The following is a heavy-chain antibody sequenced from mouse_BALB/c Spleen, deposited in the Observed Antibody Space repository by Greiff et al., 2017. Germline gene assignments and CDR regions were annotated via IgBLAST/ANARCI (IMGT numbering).Heavy chain of an antibody. CDR3: ARHRDNYAMDN. Sequence: EVPLMESGGGFVQPGGSLPLSCAASGFTFSSYGMSWVRHTPDKRPALVATINSNGGSTYYPDSVKGRFTISSDNAKNTLYLQMSSLKSEDTAMYYCARHRDNYAMDNWGQGTSGTVSA. D-gene: IGHD3-3*01. CDR1: GFTFSSYG. CDR2: INSNGGST. J-gene: IGHJ4*01. V-gene: IGHV5-6-3*01.